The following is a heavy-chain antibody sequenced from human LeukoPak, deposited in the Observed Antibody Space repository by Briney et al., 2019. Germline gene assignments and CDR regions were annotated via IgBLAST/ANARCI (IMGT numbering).Heavy chain of an antibody. CDR1: GGSISSYY. J-gene: IGHJ3*01. CDR2: IYYSGST. D-gene: IGHD3-9*01. V-gene: IGHV4-59*12. CDR3: AQVALRYFDWTDSAFDV. Sequence: SETLSLTCTVSGGSISSYYWSWIRQPPGKGLEWIGYIYYSGSTNYNPSLKSRVTISVDTSKNQFSLKLNSVTAADTAVFYCAQVALRYFDWTDSAFDVWGQGTMVTVSS.